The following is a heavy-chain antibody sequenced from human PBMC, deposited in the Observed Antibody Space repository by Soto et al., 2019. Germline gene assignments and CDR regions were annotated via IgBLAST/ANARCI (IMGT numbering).Heavy chain of an antibody. V-gene: IGHV5-10-1*01. CDR1: GYSFTSYW. J-gene: IGHJ6*02. CDR2: IDPSDSYT. CDR3: ARHEPRIQGMDV. Sequence: PGASLKISCNGSGYSFTSYWISWVRQMPGKGLEWMGRIDPSDSYTNYSPSFQGHVTISADKSISTAYLQWSSLKASDTAMYYCARHEPRIQGMDVWGQGTTVTVYS.